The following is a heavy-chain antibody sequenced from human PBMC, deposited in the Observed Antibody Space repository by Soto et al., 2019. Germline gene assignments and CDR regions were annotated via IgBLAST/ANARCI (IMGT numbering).Heavy chain of an antibody. CDR2: ISAYNGNT. CDR1: GYTFTSYG. CDR3: ARAYSSGWRPSDYFDY. V-gene: IGHV1-18*01. D-gene: IGHD6-19*01. J-gene: IGHJ4*02. Sequence: ASVKVSCKASGYTFTSYGISWVRQAPGQGLERMGWISAYNGNTNYAQELQGRVTMTTDTSTSTAYMELRSLRSDDTAVYYCARAYSSGWRPSDYFDYWGQGTLVTVSS.